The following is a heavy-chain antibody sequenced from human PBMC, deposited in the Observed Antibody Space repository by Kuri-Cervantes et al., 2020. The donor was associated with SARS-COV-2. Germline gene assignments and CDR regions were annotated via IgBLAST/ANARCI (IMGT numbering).Heavy chain of an antibody. V-gene: IGHV4-59*11. CDR1: GGSISSHY. CDR2: IYYSGST. J-gene: IGHJ3*02. CDR3: AREGGGDPLVLGFGVVIHDAFDI. Sequence: SETLSLTCTVSGGSISSHYWSWIRQPPGKGLEWIGYIYYSGSTNYNPSLKSRVTISVDTSKNQFSLKLSSVTAADTAVYYWAREGGGDPLVLGFGVVIHDAFDIWGQGTMVTVSS. D-gene: IGHD3-3*01.